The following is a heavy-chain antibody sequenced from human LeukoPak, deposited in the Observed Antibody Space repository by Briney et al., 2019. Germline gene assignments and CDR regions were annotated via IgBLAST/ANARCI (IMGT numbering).Heavy chain of an antibody. Sequence: SETLSLTCTVSGGSVSSDGYSWSWIRQPPGKGLEWIGEINHSGSTNYNPSLKSRVTISVDTSKNQFSLKLSSVTAADTAVYYCARHSRTYYDILTGPYGGYFDYWGQRSLVTVSS. CDR1: GGSVSSDGYS. D-gene: IGHD3-9*01. V-gene: IGHV4-34*01. CDR3: ARHSRTYYDILTGPYGGYFDY. J-gene: IGHJ4*02. CDR2: INHSGST.